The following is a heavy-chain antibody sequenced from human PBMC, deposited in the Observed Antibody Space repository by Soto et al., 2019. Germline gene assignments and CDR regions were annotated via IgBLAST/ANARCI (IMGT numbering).Heavy chain of an antibody. Sequence: ASVKVSCKASGYTFTGYYMHWVRQAPGQGLEWMGWINPNGGGTNYAQKFQGRVTMTRDTSISTAYMELSRLRSDDTAVYYCASNLEYGYGYLLFDYWGQGTLVTVS. D-gene: IGHD5-18*01. J-gene: IGHJ4*02. CDR3: ASNLEYGYGYLLFDY. CDR2: INPNGGGT. CDR1: GYTFTGYY. V-gene: IGHV1-2*02.